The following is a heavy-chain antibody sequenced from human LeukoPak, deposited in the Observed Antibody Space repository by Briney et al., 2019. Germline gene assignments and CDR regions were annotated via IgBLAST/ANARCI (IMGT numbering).Heavy chain of an antibody. V-gene: IGHV1-2*02. CDR2: INPNSGDA. J-gene: IGHJ4*02. Sequence: ASVKVSCKASGYTFTSYYMHWVRQAPGQGLEWMGWINPNSGDANYAQKFQGRVTMTRDTSITTAYMELSRLRSDDTAVYYCAREGHCTSASCALDYWGQGTLVTVSS. CDR3: AREGHCTSASCALDY. D-gene: IGHD2-2*01. CDR1: GYTFTSYY.